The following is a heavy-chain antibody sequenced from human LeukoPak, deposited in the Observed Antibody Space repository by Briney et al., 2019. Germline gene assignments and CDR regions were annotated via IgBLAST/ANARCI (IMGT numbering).Heavy chain of an antibody. J-gene: IGHJ4*02. D-gene: IGHD1-26*01. CDR2: IYPGDSDT. CDR3: ARPHTLDRTTKYYFDY. V-gene: IGHV5-51*01. CDR1: GYTFTTCW. Sequence: GESLKISCKVSGYTFTTCWIGWVRQMPGKGLEWMGIIYPGDSDTRYSPSLQGQVTISADKSINTAYLQWNSLKASDTAMYYCARPHTLDRTTKYYFDYWGQGTLVTVSS.